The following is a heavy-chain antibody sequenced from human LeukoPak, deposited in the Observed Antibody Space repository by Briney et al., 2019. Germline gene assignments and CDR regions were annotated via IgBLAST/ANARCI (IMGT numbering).Heavy chain of an antibody. J-gene: IGHJ4*02. D-gene: IGHD6-19*01. CDR1: GFTFSSYE. V-gene: IGHV3-48*03. Sequence: PGGSLRLSCAASGFTFSSYEMNWVRQAPGKGLEWVSYISSSGTTIYYADSVKGRFTISRDNAKNSLYLQTNSLRAEDTAVYYCARAVAGTGGGFFDYWGQGTLVTVSS. CDR3: ARAVAGTGGGFFDY. CDR2: ISSSGTTI.